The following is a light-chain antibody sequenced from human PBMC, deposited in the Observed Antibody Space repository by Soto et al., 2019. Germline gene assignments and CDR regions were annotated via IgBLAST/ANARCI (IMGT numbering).Light chain of an antibody. CDR2: EVS. V-gene: IGLV2-14*01. Sequence: QSALTQPASVSGSPGQSITISCTGTSSDVGTYNYVSWYQHHPGKAPKLMIYEVSNRPSGVSNRFSGSKSGNTASLTISGLQAEDEADYYCSSCRGRSTLNVFGTGTKLTVL. CDR1: SSDVGTYNY. CDR3: SSCRGRSTLNV. J-gene: IGLJ1*01.